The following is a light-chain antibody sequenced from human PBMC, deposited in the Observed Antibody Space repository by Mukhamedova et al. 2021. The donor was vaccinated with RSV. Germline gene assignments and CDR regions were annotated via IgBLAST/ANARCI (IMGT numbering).Light chain of an antibody. CDR3: QHHNRYPYS. V-gene: IGKV1-5*03. Sequence: WYQRRVHGKAPKLLIYRATSLQSGVLSRFSGSRSGTEFSLTISSLQADDFATYYCQHHNRYPYSFGQGTKLEIK. CDR2: RAT. J-gene: IGKJ2*03.